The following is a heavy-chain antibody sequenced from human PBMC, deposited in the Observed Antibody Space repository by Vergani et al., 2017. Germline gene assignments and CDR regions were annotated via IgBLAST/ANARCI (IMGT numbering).Heavy chain of an antibody. D-gene: IGHD3-10*01. CDR2: IWNDGSNK. Sequence: QVQLVESGGGVVQPGRSLRLSCAASGFTFSNYAMHWVRQAPGKGLEWVAVIWNDGSNKYYVDSVKGRFTISRDNAKNSLYLQMNSLRAEDTALYYCAKAPGDYYGSGSYQFEFDPWGQGTLVTVSS. V-gene: IGHV3-33*03. CDR1: GFTFSNYA. J-gene: IGHJ5*02. CDR3: AKAPGDYYGSGSYQFEFDP.